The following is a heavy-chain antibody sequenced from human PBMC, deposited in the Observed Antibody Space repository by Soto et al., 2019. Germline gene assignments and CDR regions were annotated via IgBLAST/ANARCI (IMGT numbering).Heavy chain of an antibody. Sequence: EVQLVESGGGIVRPGGSLRLSSAASGFTFSYYWMHWVRQAPGKGLVWVSRIHSDGSSTTYADFVKGRFIISRDNARNTVDLQMNSVRVEDTAVYYCARGDRGAFDLWGQGTVVTVSS. V-gene: IGHV3-74*01. J-gene: IGHJ3*01. CDR1: GFTFSYYW. CDR3: ARGDRGAFDL. D-gene: IGHD1-26*01. CDR2: IHSDGSST.